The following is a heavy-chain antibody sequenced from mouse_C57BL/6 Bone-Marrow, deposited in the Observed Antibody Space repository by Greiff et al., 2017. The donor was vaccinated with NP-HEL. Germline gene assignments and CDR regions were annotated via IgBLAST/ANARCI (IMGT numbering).Heavy chain of an antibody. J-gene: IGHJ2*01. CDR2: IDPSDSYT. CDR3: ARGGGLRR. Sequence: QVQLQQPGAELVMPGASVKLSCKASGYTFTSYWMHWVKQRPGQGLEWIGEIDPSDSYTNYNQKFKGKSTLTVDKSSSTAYMQLSSQTSEDSAVYYCARGGGLRRWGQGTTLTVSS. V-gene: IGHV1-69*01. D-gene: IGHD2-4*01. CDR1: GYTFTSYW.